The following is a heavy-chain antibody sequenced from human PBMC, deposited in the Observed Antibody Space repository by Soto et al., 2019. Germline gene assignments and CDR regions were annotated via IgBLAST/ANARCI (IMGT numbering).Heavy chain of an antibody. CDR3: ARVASYYYYMDF. Sequence: SETLSLTCAVYGGSFSGYYWSWIRQPPGKGLEWIGEINHSGSANYNPSLKSRVTISVDTSKNQFSLKLSSVTAADTAVYYCARVASYYYYMDFWGKGTTVTVSS. V-gene: IGHV4-34*01. CDR2: INHSGSA. J-gene: IGHJ6*03. CDR1: GGSFSGYY.